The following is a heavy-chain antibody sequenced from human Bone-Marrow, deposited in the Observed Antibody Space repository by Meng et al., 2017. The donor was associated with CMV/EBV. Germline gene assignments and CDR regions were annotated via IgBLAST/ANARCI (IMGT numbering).Heavy chain of an antibody. D-gene: IGHD1-1*01. Sequence: GESLKISCAAAGFTFSSHGMHWVRQAPGKGLEWVAFIRYDGSNKYYADYVKGRFTISRYNSKNSLYLQMNSLRAEDTAVYYCAKETTPYYYYYYGMDVWGQGTTVTGSS. CDR3: AKETTPYYYYYYGMDV. V-gene: IGHV3-30*02. CDR2: IRYDGSNK. CDR1: GFTFSSHG. J-gene: IGHJ6*01.